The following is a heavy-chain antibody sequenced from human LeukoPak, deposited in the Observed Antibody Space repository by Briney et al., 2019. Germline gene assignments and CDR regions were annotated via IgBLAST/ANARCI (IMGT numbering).Heavy chain of an antibody. D-gene: IGHD6-13*01. V-gene: IGHV4-61*01. Sequence: KPSETLSLTCTVSGGSVSSGSYYWSWIRQPPGKGLEWIGYTYYSGSTNYNPSLKSRVTMSVDTSKNQFSLRLNSMTAADTAVYYCARHWPHSSSWYIPNWFDPWGQGTLVTVSS. CDR1: GGSVSSGSYY. CDR3: ARHWPHSSSWYIPNWFDP. J-gene: IGHJ5*02. CDR2: TYYSGST.